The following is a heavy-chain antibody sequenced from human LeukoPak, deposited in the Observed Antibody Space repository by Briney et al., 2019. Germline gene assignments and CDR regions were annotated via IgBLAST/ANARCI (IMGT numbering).Heavy chain of an antibody. D-gene: IGHD3-10*01. V-gene: IGHV4-59*11. CDR3: ASRPADTTWFGVFDY. J-gene: IGHJ4*02. CDR1: GGSINSHY. Sequence: SETLSLTCSVSGGSINSHYWSWIRQPPGKRLEWIGYIFNTVNTNYNPSLGSRVTMSVDTSRDQFFLRLSSVTAADTAIYYCASRPADTTWFGVFDYWSQGTLVTVSS. CDR2: IFNTVNT.